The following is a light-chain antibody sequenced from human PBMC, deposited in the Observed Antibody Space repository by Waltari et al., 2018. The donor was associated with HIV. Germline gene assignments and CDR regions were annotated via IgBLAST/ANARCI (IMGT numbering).Light chain of an antibody. CDR3: QHYATSPPTCI. Sequence: EIVLTQSPATLSVSPGERITISCRASQALPTIRLAWYQQKPGQAPRLFLYGVSSRATDVSDRFSATGSGTEFTLTINRLEPEDFAIYYCQHYATSPPTCIFGQGTRLEI. CDR2: GVS. CDR1: QALPTIR. V-gene: IGKV3-20*01. J-gene: IGKJ2*02.